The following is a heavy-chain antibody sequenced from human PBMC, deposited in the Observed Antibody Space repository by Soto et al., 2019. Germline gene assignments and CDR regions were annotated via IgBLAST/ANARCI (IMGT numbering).Heavy chain of an antibody. V-gene: IGHV4-4*02. J-gene: IGHJ5*02. CDR2: IYHSGST. Sequence: SETLSLTCAVSSGSISSSNWWSWVRQPPGKGLEWIGEIYHSGSTNYNPSLKSRVTISVDKSKNQFSLKLSSVTAADTAVYYCARDSGIAVAGGWFDPWGQGTLVTVSS. CDR3: ARDSGIAVAGGWFDP. D-gene: IGHD6-19*01. CDR1: SGSISSSNW.